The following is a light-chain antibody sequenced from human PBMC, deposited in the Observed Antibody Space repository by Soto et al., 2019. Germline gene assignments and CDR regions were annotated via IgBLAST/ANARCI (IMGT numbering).Light chain of an antibody. CDR1: SSNIGGNS. CDR3: ASGDSSLRGGV. Sequence: QSVLTQPPSVSAAPGQRVNISCSGSSSNIGGNSVSWYQQLPRTAPKLLISDKDKRPSGIPGRFSGSKSGPSGTLDITCLQTGDEADYYCASGDSSLRGGVFGAGTKVTVL. V-gene: IGLV1-51*01. J-gene: IGLJ1*01. CDR2: DKD.